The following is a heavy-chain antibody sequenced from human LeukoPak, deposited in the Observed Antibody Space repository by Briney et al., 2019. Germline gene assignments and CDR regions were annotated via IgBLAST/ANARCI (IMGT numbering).Heavy chain of an antibody. CDR3: ARDSLVGATTWINYFDY. CDR2: IYHSGST. CDR1: GGSISSGGYY. D-gene: IGHD1-26*01. J-gene: IGHJ4*02. V-gene: IGHV4-30-2*01. Sequence: PSQTLSLTCTVSGGSISSGGYYWSWIRQPPGKGLEWIGYIYHSGSTYYNPSLKSRVTMSVDTSKNQFSLKLSSVTAADTAVYYCARDSLVGATTWINYFDYWGQGTLVTVSS.